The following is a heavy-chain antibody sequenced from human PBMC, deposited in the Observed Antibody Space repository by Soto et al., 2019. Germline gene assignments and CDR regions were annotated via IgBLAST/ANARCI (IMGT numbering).Heavy chain of an antibody. CDR1: GFSCNSYG. Sequence: GSLRLSWASSGFSCNSYGMHLVLQVPGKGLECVSRIDGDGTTTHYADSVKGRFTISRDNAKNTLYLQMSSLRADDSAVYFCARRIAVAGTYDRWGQGTLVTVSS. CDR2: IDGDGTTT. V-gene: IGHV3-74*01. J-gene: IGHJ4*02. D-gene: IGHD6-19*01. CDR3: ARRIAVAGTYDR.